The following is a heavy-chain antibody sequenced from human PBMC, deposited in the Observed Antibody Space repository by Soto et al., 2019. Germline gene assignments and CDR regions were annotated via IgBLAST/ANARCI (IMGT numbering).Heavy chain of an antibody. Sequence: GPTLVNPTDTVRLTCTFSGFALITRGVGVGWIRQPPGKALEWLAFIYWDDDKRYRPSLKTRLTITKDTPKNQVVLTMANLDPVXXASYFWGYSGQLASPDDSWRQGTQAPVSS. CDR3: GYSGQLASPDDS. D-gene: IGHD1-1*01. CDR1: GFALITRGVG. V-gene: IGHV2-5*02. J-gene: IGHJ4*02. CDR2: IYWDDDK.